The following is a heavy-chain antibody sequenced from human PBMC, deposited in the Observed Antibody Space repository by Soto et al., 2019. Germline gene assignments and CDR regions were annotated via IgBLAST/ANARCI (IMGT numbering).Heavy chain of an antibody. CDR1: GGSFSGYY. V-gene: IGHV4-34*01. CDR2: INHSGST. J-gene: IGHJ6*02. Sequence: SETLSLTCAVYGGSFSGYYWSWIRQPPGKGLEWIGEINHSGSTNYNPSLMSRVTISVDTSKNQFSLKLSSVTAADTAVYYCARAMSDYGDDYYYYYGMDVWGQGTTVTVSS. D-gene: IGHD4-17*01. CDR3: ARAMSDYGDDYYYYYGMDV.